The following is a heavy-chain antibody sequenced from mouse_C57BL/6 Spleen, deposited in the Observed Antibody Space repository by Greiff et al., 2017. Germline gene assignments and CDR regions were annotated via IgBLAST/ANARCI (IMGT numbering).Heavy chain of an antibody. CDR2: IYPGSGSP. Sequence: QVQLQQPGAELVKPGASVKMSCKASGYTFTSYWITWVKQRPGQGLEWIGDIYPGSGSPNYNEKFKSKATLTVDTSSRTAYMQLSSLTSEDAAGDYCARDDYGGSWFAYWGQGTLVTVSA. CDR1: GYTFTSYW. J-gene: IGHJ3*01. CDR3: ARDDYGGSWFAY. V-gene: IGHV1-55*01. D-gene: IGHD2-4*01.